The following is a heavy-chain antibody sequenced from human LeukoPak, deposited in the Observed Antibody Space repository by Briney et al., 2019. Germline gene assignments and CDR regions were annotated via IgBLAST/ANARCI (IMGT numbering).Heavy chain of an antibody. D-gene: IGHD3-22*01. Sequence: GGSLRLSCAASGFTVSSSYMSWVRQAPGKGLEWVSVIYSGGAKHYAEYSKGRCTIFRDNAKNTLYLQMNSLRTEETAVYYCARGHSTGNPDPFDYWGQGSLVTVSS. J-gene: IGHJ4*02. CDR2: IYSGGAK. CDR3: ARGHSTGNPDPFDY. V-gene: IGHV3-53*01. CDR1: GFTVSSSY.